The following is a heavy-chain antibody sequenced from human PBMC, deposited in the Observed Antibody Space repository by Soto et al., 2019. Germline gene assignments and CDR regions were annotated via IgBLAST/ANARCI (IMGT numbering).Heavy chain of an antibody. J-gene: IGHJ6*02. D-gene: IGHD3-10*01. CDR1: GFTLSGSD. CDR2: IRTKSNNFAT. CDR3: SRHQEGRSMVFYGMDV. V-gene: IGHV3-73*01. Sequence: VGSLRLSCAASGFTLSGSDIHWVRQASGKGLEWVGRIRTKSNNFATSYAESVRGRFTISRDDSDNTASLQMSSLKTEDTAIYYCSRHQEGRSMVFYGMDVWGQGTTVTVSS.